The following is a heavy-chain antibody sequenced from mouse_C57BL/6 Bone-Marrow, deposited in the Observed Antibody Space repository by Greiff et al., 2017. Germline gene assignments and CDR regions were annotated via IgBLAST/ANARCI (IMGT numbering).Heavy chain of an antibody. Sequence: EVKLMESGGGLVQPGGSMKLSCVASGFTFSDYGMHWVRQAPEKGLEWVAYISSGSSTIYYADTVKGRFTISRDNAKNTLFLQMTSLRSEDTAMYYCARTSSYYAMDYWGQGTSVTVSS. D-gene: IGHD1-1*01. CDR1: GFTFSDYG. V-gene: IGHV5-17*01. CDR2: ISSGSSTI. CDR3: ARTSSYYAMDY. J-gene: IGHJ4*01.